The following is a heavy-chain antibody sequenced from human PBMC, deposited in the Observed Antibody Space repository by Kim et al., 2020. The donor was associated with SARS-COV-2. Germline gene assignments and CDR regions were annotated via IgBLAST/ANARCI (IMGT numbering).Heavy chain of an antibody. J-gene: IGHJ4*02. CDR2: ISSSGRVT. D-gene: IGHD6-13*01. Sequence: GGSLRLSCAASGFTFSNYAMTWVRQAAGKGLEWVSIISSSGRVTYYSDSVGGRFTISRDNSQNALYLQMNSLRPEDTATYFCARGRGAASGPYYFDFWGQGTQVTVSS. V-gene: IGHV3-23*01. CDR1: GFTFSNYA. CDR3: ARGRGAASGPYYFDF.